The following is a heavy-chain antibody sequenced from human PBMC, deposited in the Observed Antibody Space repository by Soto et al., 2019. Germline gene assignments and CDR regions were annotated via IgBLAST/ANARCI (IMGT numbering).Heavy chain of an antibody. CDR1: GYTITNYG. CDR3: ARDLAYCGGDCYVDAFDI. J-gene: IGHJ3*02. Sequence: QGQLVQSGAEVKKPGASVKVSCKASGYTITNYGISWVRRAPGQGLEWMGWISAYNGNTHYAQKLQGRVTMTTDTSTSTAYMELRSLRSDDTAVYYCARDLAYCGGDCYVDAFDIWGQGTMVTVSS. CDR2: ISAYNGNT. D-gene: IGHD2-21*02. V-gene: IGHV1-18*01.